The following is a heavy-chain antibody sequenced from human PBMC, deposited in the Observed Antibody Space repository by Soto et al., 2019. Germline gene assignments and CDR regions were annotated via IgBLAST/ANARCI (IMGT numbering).Heavy chain of an antibody. D-gene: IGHD3-9*01. CDR3: AKESRYDIVTGYTDY. J-gene: IGHJ4*02. CDR2: ISGSGGST. Sequence: EVQLLESGGGLVQPGGSLRLSCAASGFTFSSYAMSWVRQAPGKGLEWVSAISGSGGSTYYADSVKGRFTISRDNSKKSLYLQMNSLRAEDTAVYYWAKESRYDIVTGYTDYWGQGTLVTVSS. V-gene: IGHV3-23*01. CDR1: GFTFSSYA.